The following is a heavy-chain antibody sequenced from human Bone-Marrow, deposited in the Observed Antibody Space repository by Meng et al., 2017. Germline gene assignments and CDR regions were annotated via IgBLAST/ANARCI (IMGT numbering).Heavy chain of an antibody. D-gene: IGHD6-13*01. CDR3: AKYGSSWYWFDP. CDR2: ISSSSYI. V-gene: IGHV3-21*04. CDR1: GFTFSSYS. J-gene: IGHJ5*02. Sequence: GESLKISCAASGFTFSSYSMNWVRQAPGKGLEWVSSISSSSYIYYADSVKGRFTISRDNSKNTLYLQMNSLRAEDTAVYYCAKYGSSWYWFDPWGQGTLVTVSS.